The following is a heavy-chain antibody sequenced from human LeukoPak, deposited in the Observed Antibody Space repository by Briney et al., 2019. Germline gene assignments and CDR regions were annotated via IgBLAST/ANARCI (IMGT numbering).Heavy chain of an antibody. V-gene: IGHV3-23*01. Sequence: GGSLRLSCAASGFTFSDYYMSWVRQAPGKGLEWVSGISGSGGSTYYADSVKGRFTISRDNSKNTLYLQINSLRAEDTAVYYCAKQRRDSSGYSNDYWGQGTLVTVSS. CDR2: ISGSGGST. J-gene: IGHJ4*02. D-gene: IGHD3-22*01. CDR3: AKQRRDSSGYSNDY. CDR1: GFTFSDYY.